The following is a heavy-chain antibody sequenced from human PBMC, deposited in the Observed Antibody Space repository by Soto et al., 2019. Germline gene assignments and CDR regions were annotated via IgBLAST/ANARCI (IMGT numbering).Heavy chain of an antibody. Sequence: VASVKVSCKASGYTFTSYGISWVRQAPGQGLEWMGWISAYNGNTNYAQKLQGRVTMTRNTSISTAYMELSSLRSEDTAVYYCARIDYDILTGYSKLFDYWGQGTLVTVSS. J-gene: IGHJ4*02. D-gene: IGHD3-9*01. V-gene: IGHV1-18*01. CDR2: ISAYNGNT. CDR1: GYTFTSYG. CDR3: ARIDYDILTGYSKLFDY.